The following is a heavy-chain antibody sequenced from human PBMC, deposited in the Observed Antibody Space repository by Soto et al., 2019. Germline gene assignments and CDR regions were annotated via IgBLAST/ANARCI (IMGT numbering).Heavy chain of an antibody. J-gene: IGHJ4*02. CDR3: ARSADMTNYFDSSGAGSPFDN. D-gene: IGHD3-22*01. CDR1: GGTFSSYA. Sequence: SVKVSCKASGGTFSSYAISWVRQAPGQGLEWMGGIIPIFGTANYAQKFQGRVTITADESTSTAYMELSSLRSEDTAVYYCARSADMTNYFDSSGAGSPFDNWGQGTLVKVSS. V-gene: IGHV1-69*13. CDR2: IIPIFGTA.